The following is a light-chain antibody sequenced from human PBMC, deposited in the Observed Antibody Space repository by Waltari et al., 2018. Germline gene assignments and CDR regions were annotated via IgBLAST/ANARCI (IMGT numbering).Light chain of an antibody. CDR2: EVI. V-gene: IGLV2-23*02. CDR1: PSDVGNYDL. Sequence: QSALTQPASVSGTPGQSITTPCTGTPSDVGNYDLFSWYQQHPGKAPKLLICEVIKRPSGVASRFSGSKSGNTASLTISGLQGEDEADYYCCSYAGRGTYVFGSGTKVTVL. CDR3: CSYAGRGTYV. J-gene: IGLJ1*01.